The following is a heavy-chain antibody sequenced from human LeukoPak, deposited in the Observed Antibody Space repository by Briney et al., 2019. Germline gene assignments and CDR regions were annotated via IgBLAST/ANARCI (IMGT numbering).Heavy chain of an antibody. Sequence: ASAKVSCKASGYTFTSYGISWVRQAPGQGLEWMGWISAYNGNTNYAQKLQGRVTMTTDTSTSTAYMELRSLRSDDTAVYYCARDPAVSAAGIFYYYYYGMDVWGQGTTVTVSS. V-gene: IGHV1-18*01. CDR2: ISAYNGNT. J-gene: IGHJ6*02. CDR1: GYTFTSYG. D-gene: IGHD6-13*01. CDR3: ARDPAVSAAGIFYYYYYGMDV.